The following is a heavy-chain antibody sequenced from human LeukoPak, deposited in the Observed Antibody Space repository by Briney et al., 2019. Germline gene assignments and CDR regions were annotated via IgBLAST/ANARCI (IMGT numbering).Heavy chain of an antibody. Sequence: TGGSLRLSCAASGFTLSGYWMHWVRQAPGEGLVWVSRIDPDGITTNYADPVKGRFTTSRDNARNTLYLQMNSLTAEDTALYYCTRVQAGRSGLMDVWGRGTTVTVSS. CDR3: TRVQAGRSGLMDV. J-gene: IGHJ6*02. CDR2: IDPDGITT. V-gene: IGHV3-74*01. CDR1: GFTLSGYW. D-gene: IGHD2-8*02.